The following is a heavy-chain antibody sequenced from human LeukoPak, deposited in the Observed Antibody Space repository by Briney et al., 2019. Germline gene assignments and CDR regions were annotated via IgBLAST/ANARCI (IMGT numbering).Heavy chain of an antibody. V-gene: IGHV4-4*07. CDR1: GGSISSYY. CDR2: IKNSGNT. D-gene: IGHD2-2*02. CDR3: ARSVDCSSTSCYSDY. Sequence: SETLSLTCSVSGGSISSYYWSWIRQPAGKGLEWIGRIKNSGNTNYNPSLESRVTLSLDTSKNQFSLNLSSVTAADTAVYYCARSVDCSSTSCYSDYWGQGTLVTVSS. J-gene: IGHJ4*02.